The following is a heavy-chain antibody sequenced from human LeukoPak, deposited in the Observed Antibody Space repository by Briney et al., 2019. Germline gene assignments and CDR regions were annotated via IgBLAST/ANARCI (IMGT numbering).Heavy chain of an antibody. V-gene: IGHV3-74*01. CDR3: AKRARYCSSTSCPFDP. J-gene: IGHJ5*02. CDR2: IYDDGSRR. Sequence: GGSLRLSCTASGFTFSSHWMHWVRQAPGKGLVWVSRIYDDGSRRNYADSVTGRFTISRDNSKNTLYLQMNSLRAEDTAVYYCAKRARYCSSTSCPFDPWGQGTLVTVSS. CDR1: GFTFSSHW. D-gene: IGHD2-2*01.